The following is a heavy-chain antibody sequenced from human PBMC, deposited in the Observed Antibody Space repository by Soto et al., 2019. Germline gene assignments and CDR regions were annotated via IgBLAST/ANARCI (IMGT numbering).Heavy chain of an antibody. D-gene: IGHD5-18*01. J-gene: IGHJ4*02. Sequence: SVKVSCKASGGTFRSYTISWVRQAPGQGLEWMGGIIPIFGTAKYAQKFQGRVTITADESTSTGYMELSSLRSEDTAVYYCASTVDTAMDYFDYWGQGTLVTVSS. CDR1: GGTFRSYT. V-gene: IGHV1-69*13. CDR2: IIPIFGTA. CDR3: ASTVDTAMDYFDY.